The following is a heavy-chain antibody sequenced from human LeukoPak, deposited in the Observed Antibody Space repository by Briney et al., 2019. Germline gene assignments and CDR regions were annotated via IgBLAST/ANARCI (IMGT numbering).Heavy chain of an antibody. CDR2: ISYDGSIK. V-gene: IGHV3-30-3*01. J-gene: IGHJ4*02. D-gene: IGHD3-22*01. Sequence: GGSLRLSCAASGFTFSTYAMHWVRQAPGKGLEWVAVISYDGSIKYYADSVKGRFTISRDNSKNTLCLQMNSLRAEDTAVYYCARDMTVVVITTGGFDYWGQGALVTVSS. CDR1: GFTFSTYA. CDR3: ARDMTVVVITTGGFDY.